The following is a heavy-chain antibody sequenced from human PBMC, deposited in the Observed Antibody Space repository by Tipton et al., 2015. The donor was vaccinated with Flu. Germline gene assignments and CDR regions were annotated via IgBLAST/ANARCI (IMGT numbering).Heavy chain of an antibody. CDR2: IYYSGST. J-gene: IGHJ4*02. CDR3: ATEYRGGGNRYYFDY. D-gene: IGHD1-14*01. V-gene: IGHV4-59*01. Sequence: GLVKPSETLSLTCTVSGDSISSYYWTWIRQPPGKGLEWIGYIYYSGSTNYNPSLKSRVTISVDTSKNQFSLKLSSVTAADTAVYYCATEYRGGGNRYYFDYWGQGTLVTVSS. CDR1: GDSISSYY.